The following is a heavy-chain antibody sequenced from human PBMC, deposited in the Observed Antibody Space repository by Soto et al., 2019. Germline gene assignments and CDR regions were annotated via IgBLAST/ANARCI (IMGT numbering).Heavy chain of an antibody. Sequence: EVQLVESGGGLVKPGGSLRLSCAASGFTFSNAWMSWVRQAPGKGLEWVGRIKSKTDGETTDYAAPVKGRFTISRDDSKNTLYLQMNSLKTEDTAVYYCTTGGVSSGWYFDYWGQGTLVTVSS. V-gene: IGHV3-15*01. D-gene: IGHD6-19*01. J-gene: IGHJ4*02. CDR1: GFTFSNAW. CDR2: IKSKTDGETT. CDR3: TTGGVSSGWYFDY.